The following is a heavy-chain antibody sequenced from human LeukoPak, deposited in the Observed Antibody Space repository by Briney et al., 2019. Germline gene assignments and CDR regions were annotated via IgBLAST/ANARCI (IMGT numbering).Heavy chain of an antibody. CDR3: ARRNTAMVAGLDY. D-gene: IGHD5-18*01. CDR2: MNPNSGNT. J-gene: IGHJ4*02. CDR1: GYTFTTYD. Sequence: ASVKVSCKASGYTFTTYDINWVRQATGQGLEWMGWMNPNSGNTGYAQKFQGRVTMPRNTSISTAFMELSGLRSEDTAVYFCARRNTAMVAGLDYWGQGSLVTVSS. V-gene: IGHV1-8*01.